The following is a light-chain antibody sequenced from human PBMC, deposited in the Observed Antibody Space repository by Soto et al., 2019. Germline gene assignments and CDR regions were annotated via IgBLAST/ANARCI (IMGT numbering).Light chain of an antibody. CDR1: QSISSW. Sequence: DIQMTQSPSILSASVGDRVTITCRASQSISSWLAWYQQKPGKAPNLLIYAASSLQSGVPSRFSGSGSGTDFTLTISSLQPEDFATYFCQQSYSYPWTFGQGTKVDIK. V-gene: IGKV1-39*01. J-gene: IGKJ1*01. CDR3: QQSYSYPWT. CDR2: AAS.